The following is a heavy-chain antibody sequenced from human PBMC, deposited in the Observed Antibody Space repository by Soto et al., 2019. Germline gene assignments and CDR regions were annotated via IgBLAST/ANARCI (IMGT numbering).Heavy chain of an antibody. CDR2: IIPIFGTA. Sequence: QVQLVQSGAEVKKPGSSVKVSCTASGGTFSSYAISWVRPAPGQGLEWMGGIIPIFGTANYAQKFQGRVTITADESTSTAYMELSSLRSEDTAVYYCARATYYYDSSGYTLGYWGQGTLVTVSS. D-gene: IGHD3-22*01. CDR1: GGTFSSYA. CDR3: ARATYYYDSSGYTLGY. J-gene: IGHJ4*02. V-gene: IGHV1-69*12.